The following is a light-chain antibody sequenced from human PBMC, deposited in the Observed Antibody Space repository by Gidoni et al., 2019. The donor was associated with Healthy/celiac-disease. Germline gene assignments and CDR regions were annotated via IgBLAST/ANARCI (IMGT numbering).Light chain of an antibody. CDR3: QTWGTGFVV. V-gene: IGLV4-69*01. CDR1: SGNSSYA. Sequence: QLVLTQSHSASASLGAAVKLTCTRSSGNSSYAIAWHQQHPEKGPRNLMKLTSDGSHSKGDGIPDRFSGSSSGAGLYLTITSLQSEDEADYYCQTWGTGFVVFGGGTKLTVL. J-gene: IGLJ2*01. CDR2: LTSDGSH.